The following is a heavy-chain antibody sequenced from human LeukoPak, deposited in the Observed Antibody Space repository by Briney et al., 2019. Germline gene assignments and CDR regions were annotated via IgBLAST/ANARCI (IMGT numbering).Heavy chain of an antibody. CDR3: ARLSVGATNPDY. CDR2: IYSGGST. J-gene: IGHJ4*02. CDR1: GFTVSSNY. Sequence: QPGGSLRLSRAASGFTVSSNYMSWVRQAPGKGLDWVSVIYSGGSTYYADSVKGRFTISRDNSKNTLYLQMNSLRAEDTAVYYCARLSVGATNPDYWGQGTLVTVSS. D-gene: IGHD1-26*01. V-gene: IGHV3-66*04.